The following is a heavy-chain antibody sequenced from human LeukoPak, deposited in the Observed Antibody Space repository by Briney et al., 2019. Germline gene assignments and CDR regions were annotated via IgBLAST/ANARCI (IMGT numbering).Heavy chain of an antibody. D-gene: IGHD5-12*01. Sequence: PGGSLRLSCAASGFTFSSYGMHWVRQAPGKGLEWVAVISYDGSNKYYADSVKGRFTISRGNSKNTLYLQMNSLRAEDTAVYYCAKVDSGGYEYDYWGQGTLVTVSS. J-gene: IGHJ4*02. CDR2: ISYDGSNK. V-gene: IGHV3-30*18. CDR3: AKVDSGGYEYDY. CDR1: GFTFSSYG.